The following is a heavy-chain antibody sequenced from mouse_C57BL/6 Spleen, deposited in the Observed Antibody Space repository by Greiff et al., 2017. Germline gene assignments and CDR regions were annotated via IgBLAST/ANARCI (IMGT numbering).Heavy chain of an antibody. V-gene: IGHV1-82*01. CDR2: IYPGDGDP. Sequence: VQLLLSGPELVKPEASVQISCKASGYAFSSSWMNWVKQRPGTGLEWIGRIYPGDGDPTYNGTFTGKATLTAAKSSSPAYMQLSSLTSEDSAVYFCARGHYYAMDNWGKGASGTGSS. CDR3: ARGHYYAMDN. J-gene: IGHJ4*01. CDR1: GYAFSSSW.